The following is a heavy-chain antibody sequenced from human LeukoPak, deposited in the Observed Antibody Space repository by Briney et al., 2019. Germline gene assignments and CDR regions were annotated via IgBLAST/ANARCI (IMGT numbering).Heavy chain of an antibody. V-gene: IGHV4-4*07. CDR3: ARSVGAVAGGNYYYMDV. D-gene: IGHD6-19*01. CDR2: IYTSGST. Sequence: PSETLSLTCTVSGGSISSYYWSWIRQPAGKGLEWIGRIYTSGSTNYNPSLKSRVTMSVDTSENQFSLKLSSVTAADTAVYYCARSVGAVAGGNYYYMDVWGKGTTVTVSS. J-gene: IGHJ6*03. CDR1: GGSISSYY.